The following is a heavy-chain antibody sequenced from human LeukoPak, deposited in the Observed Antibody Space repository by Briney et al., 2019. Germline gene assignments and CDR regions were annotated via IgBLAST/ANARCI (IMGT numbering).Heavy chain of an antibody. J-gene: IGHJ6*02. D-gene: IGHD6-19*01. CDR3: ARGPAGYSSGWYYYYYGMDV. V-gene: IGHV3-11*04. CDR1: RFTFSDYY. CDR2: ISPSGSSI. Sequence: GGSLRLSCAASRFTFSDYYMSWVRQAPGKGLEWVSHISPSGSSIYYADSVKGRFTISRDNAKNSLFLQMNSLRAEDAAVYYCARGPAGYSSGWYYYYYGMDVWGQGTTVTVSS.